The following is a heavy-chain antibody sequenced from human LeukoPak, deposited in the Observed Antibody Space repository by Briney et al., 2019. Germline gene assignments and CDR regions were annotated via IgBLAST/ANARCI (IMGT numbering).Heavy chain of an antibody. CDR2: IYYSGST. V-gene: IGHV4-59*01. Sequence: SETLSLTCTVSNGTINTYYWSWIRQPPGKGLEWIGYIYYSGSTNYNPSLKSRVTISVDTSNNQFSLKLSSVTAADTAVYYCARGRYQLSPWGQGTLVAVS. CDR1: NGTINTYY. J-gene: IGHJ5*02. CDR3: ARGRYQLSP. D-gene: IGHD2-2*01.